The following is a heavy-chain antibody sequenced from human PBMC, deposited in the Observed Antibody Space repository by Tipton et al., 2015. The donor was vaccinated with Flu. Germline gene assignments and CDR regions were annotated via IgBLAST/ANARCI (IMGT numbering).Heavy chain of an antibody. D-gene: IGHD1-26*01. J-gene: IGHJ4*02. CDR3: ASSIVGATTPPLAFDY. V-gene: IGHV4-61*02. CDR2: IYTSGST. CDR1: GGSISSGSYY. Sequence: LRLSCTVSGGSISSGSYYWSWIRQPAGKGLEWIGRIYTSGSTNYNPSLKSRVTIPVDTSKNQFSLKLSSVTAADTAVYYCASSIVGATTPPLAFDYWGQGTLVTVSS.